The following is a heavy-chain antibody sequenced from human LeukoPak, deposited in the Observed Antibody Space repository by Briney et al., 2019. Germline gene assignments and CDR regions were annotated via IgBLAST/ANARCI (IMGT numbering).Heavy chain of an antibody. CDR2: IYYSGST. J-gene: IGHJ4*02. V-gene: IGHV4-30-4*01. Sequence: SQTRSLTCTVSGGSISSGDYYWSWIRQPAGKGLEWIGYIYYSGSTYYNPSLKSRVTISVDTSKNQFSLKLSSVTAADTAVYYCAREEGDIVATIIDYWGQGTLVTVSS. CDR1: GGSISSGDYY. D-gene: IGHD5-12*01. CDR3: AREEGDIVATIIDY.